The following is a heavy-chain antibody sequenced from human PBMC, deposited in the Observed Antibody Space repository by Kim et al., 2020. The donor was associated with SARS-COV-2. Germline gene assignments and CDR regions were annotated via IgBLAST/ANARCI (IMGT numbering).Heavy chain of an antibody. Sequence: ASVKVSCKASGYTFTGYYMHWVRQAPGQGLEWMGRINPNSGGTNYAQKFQGRVTMTRDTSISTAYMELSRLRSDDTAVYYCARDRSTYYDFWSGYMPNYYYGMDVWGQGTTVTVSS. CDR3: ARDRSTYYDFWSGYMPNYYYGMDV. CDR1: GYTFTGYY. CDR2: INPNSGGT. D-gene: IGHD3-3*01. J-gene: IGHJ6*02. V-gene: IGHV1-2*06.